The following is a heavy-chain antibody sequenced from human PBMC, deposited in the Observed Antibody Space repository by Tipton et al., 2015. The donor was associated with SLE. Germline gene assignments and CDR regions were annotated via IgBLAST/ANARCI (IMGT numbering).Heavy chain of an antibody. CDR2: ISAYNGNT. CDR3: ARQEEDWFDP. CDR1: GYTFSSYG. Sequence: QSGTEVKKPGASVIVSCKASGYTFSSYGISWVRQAPGQGLEWMGWISAYNGNTNYAQKLQGRVTMTTDTSTSTAYMELRSLRSDDTSVYYCARQEEDWFDPWGQVTLVSVSS. J-gene: IGHJ5*02. V-gene: IGHV1-18*01.